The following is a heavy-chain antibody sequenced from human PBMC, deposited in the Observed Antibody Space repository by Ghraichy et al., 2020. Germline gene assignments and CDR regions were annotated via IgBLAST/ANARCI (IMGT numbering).Heavy chain of an antibody. CDR1: GGSFSGYY. CDR3: ARGNIAVRQAYYYYGMDV. J-gene: IGHJ6*02. D-gene: IGHD6-19*01. CDR2: INHSGST. Sequence: SETLSLTCAVYGGSFSGYYWSWIRQPPGKGLEWIGEINHSGSTNYNPSLKSRVTISVDTSKNQFSLKLSSVTAADTAVYYCARGNIAVRQAYYYYGMDVWGQGTTVTVSS. V-gene: IGHV4-34*01.